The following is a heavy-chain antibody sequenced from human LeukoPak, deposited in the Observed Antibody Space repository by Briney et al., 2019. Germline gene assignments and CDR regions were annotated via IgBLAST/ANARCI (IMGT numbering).Heavy chain of an antibody. J-gene: IGHJ4*02. CDR3: ARESPYGGLIDY. CDR2: IIPIFGTA. V-gene: IGHV1-69*13. D-gene: IGHD4-23*01. Sequence: SVKVSCKASGGTFSSYAISWVRQAPGQGLEWMGGIIPIFGTANYAQKFLGRVTITADESTSTAYMELSSLRSEDTAVYYCARESPYGGLIDYWGQGTLVTVSS. CDR1: GGTFSSYA.